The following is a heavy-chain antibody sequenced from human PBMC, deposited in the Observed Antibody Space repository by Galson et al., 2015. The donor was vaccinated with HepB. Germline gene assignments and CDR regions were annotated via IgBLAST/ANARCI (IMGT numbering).Heavy chain of an antibody. Sequence: SLRLSCAASGFTFSSYAMHWVRQAPGKGLEYVSAISSNGGSTYYANSVKGRFTISRDNSKNTLYLQMGSLRAEDMAVYYCARGKNIAPMDVWGEGTTVTVSS. D-gene: IGHD2/OR15-2a*01. CDR3: ARGKNIAPMDV. V-gene: IGHV3-64*01. J-gene: IGHJ6*03. CDR1: GFTFSSYA. CDR2: ISSNGGST.